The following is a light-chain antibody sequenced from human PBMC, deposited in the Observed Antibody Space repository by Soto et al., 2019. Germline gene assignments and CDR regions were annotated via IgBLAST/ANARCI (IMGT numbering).Light chain of an antibody. CDR3: SPFAPSNTWV. J-gene: IGLJ3*02. Sequence: QSALTQPPSASGSPGQSVTISCTGTSSDVGAYNYVSWYQQHAGKAPKLVIYEVTKRPSGVPDRFSGSKSANTASLTVSGLQAEDEADYYCSPFAPSNTWVFGGGTKLTVL. CDR1: SSDVGAYNY. CDR2: EVT. V-gene: IGLV2-8*01.